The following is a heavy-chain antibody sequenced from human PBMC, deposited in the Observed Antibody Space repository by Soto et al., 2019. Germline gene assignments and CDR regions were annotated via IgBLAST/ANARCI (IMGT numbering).Heavy chain of an antibody. CDR1: GAVVTSGENY. D-gene: IGHD5-18*01. CDR2: IYDSGVT. Sequence: SETLSLTCSVSGAVVTSGENYWSWVRQPPGKGLEWLGYIYDSGVTSYTPALKSRVTLSLDRPNNQVSLKLRSVTAADTAVYFCVRDLAHGYTGNVWGRGTLVTVSS. V-gene: IGHV4-30-4*08. CDR3: VRDLAHGYTGNV. J-gene: IGHJ3*01.